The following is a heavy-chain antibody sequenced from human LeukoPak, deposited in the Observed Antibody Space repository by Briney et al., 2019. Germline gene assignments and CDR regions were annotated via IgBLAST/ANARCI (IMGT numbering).Heavy chain of an antibody. J-gene: IGHJ4*02. CDR3: AKDPLGSYGSGSYFSY. D-gene: IGHD3-10*01. Sequence: GGSLRLSCAASGFTFSSYGMSWVRQAPGKGLEWVSAISGSGGSTYYADSVKGRFTISRDNSKNTLYLQTNSLRAEDTAVYYCAKDPLGSYGSGSYFSYWGQGTLVTVSS. V-gene: IGHV3-23*01. CDR1: GFTFSSYG. CDR2: ISGSGGST.